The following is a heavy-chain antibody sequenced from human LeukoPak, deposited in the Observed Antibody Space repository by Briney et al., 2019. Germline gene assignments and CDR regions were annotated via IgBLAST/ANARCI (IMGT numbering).Heavy chain of an antibody. CDR2: IYYSGST. CDR1: GGSISSSSYY. V-gene: IGHV4-39*01. D-gene: IGHD6-19*01. Sequence: PSETLSLTCTVSGGSISSSSYYWGWIRQPPGKGLEWIGSIYYSGSTYYNPSLKSRVTISVDTSKNQFSLKLSSVTAADTAVYYCSEQGQWPKKGGFDYWGKGTMVTVSS. CDR3: SEQGQWPKKGGFDY. J-gene: IGHJ4*02.